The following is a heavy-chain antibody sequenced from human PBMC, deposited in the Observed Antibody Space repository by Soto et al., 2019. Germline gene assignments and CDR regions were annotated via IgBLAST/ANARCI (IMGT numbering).Heavy chain of an antibody. CDR2: ISATGGGT. CDR1: GFKFSNYA. CDR3: AKDRRAGGNSAFYFDF. V-gene: IGHV3-23*01. Sequence: LRLSCAASGFKFSNYAMSWVRQAPGKGLEWVSLISATGGGTYYADSVKGRFTISRDNSHNTLYLQVHSLTAEDTAVYYCAKDRRAGGNSAFYFDFWGRGAQVTVSS. J-gene: IGHJ4*02. D-gene: IGHD3-16*01.